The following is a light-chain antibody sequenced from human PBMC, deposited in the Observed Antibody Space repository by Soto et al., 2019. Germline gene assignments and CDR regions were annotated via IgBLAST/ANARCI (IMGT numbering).Light chain of an antibody. J-gene: IGKJ2*01. Sequence: EIVLTQSPGTLSLSPGERAALSCRASQNINSGLAWYQQKPGQAPRLLIYDTSSRATGIPDRFSGSGSVADFTPTISRLQPEDFAVYYCQQYNDKLPNTFGQGTNLEIK. CDR3: QQYNDKLPNT. V-gene: IGKV3-20*01. CDR1: QNINSG. CDR2: DTS.